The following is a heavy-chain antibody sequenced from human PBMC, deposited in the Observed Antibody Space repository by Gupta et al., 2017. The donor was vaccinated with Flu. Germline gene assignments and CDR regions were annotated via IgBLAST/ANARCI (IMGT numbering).Heavy chain of an antibody. Sequence: QVQLVQSGAEVKKPGSSVKVSCKASGVTFRSYVINWVRQAPGQGPEWMGGIIPVFGPTNYAQKSQGRVTITADESTSTVYMEISSLRSEDTAVYYCARKGGGHCSGGTCYSFDYWGQGTLVTVSS. V-gene: IGHV1-69*01. D-gene: IGHD2-15*01. CDR3: ARKGGGHCSGGTCYSFDY. CDR1: GVTFRSYV. J-gene: IGHJ4*02. CDR2: IIPVFGPT.